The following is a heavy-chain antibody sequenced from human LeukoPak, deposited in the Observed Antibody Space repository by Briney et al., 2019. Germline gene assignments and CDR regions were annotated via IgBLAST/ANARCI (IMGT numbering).Heavy chain of an antibody. CDR2: ISGSGGGT. D-gene: IGHD6-19*01. CDR3: AKPQWLTNDAFDI. CDR1: GFTFSSYA. V-gene: IGHV3-23*01. Sequence: GGSLRLSRAASGFTFSSYAMSWVRQAPERGLEWVSAISGSGGGTYYADSVKGRFTISRDNSKNTPYLQMNSLRAEDTAIYYCAKPQWLTNDAFDIWGLGTVVTVSS. J-gene: IGHJ3*02.